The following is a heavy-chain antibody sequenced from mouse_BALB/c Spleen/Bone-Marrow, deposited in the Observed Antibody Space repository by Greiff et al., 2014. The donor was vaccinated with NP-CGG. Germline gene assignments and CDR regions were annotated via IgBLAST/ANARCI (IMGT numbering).Heavy chain of an antibody. V-gene: IGHV1-5*01. CDR2: IYPGNSDT. D-gene: IGHD3-1*01. J-gene: IGHJ2*01. CDR1: GYTFSNYW. Sequence: DVQLQESGTVLARPGAAVKMSCKASGYTFSNYWMHWVKQRPGQGLEWIGTIYPGNSDTTHNQKFKGKAKLTAVTSTSTAYMELSSLTNEDSAVYYCTTLARSDFDYWGQGTTLTVSS. CDR3: TTLARSDFDY.